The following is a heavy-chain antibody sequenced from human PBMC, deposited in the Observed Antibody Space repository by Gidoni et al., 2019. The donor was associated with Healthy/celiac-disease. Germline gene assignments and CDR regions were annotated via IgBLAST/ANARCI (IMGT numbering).Heavy chain of an antibody. CDR3: ARATSAVYGMDV. D-gene: IGHD6-25*01. Sequence: QVQLVQSGAEVKKPGAEGKVTCKAAGGTFSSYAISWVRQAPGQGLEWMGRIIPILGIANYAQKFQGRVTITADKSTSTAYMELSSLRSEDTAVYYCARATSAVYGMDVWGQGTTVTVSS. J-gene: IGHJ6*02. CDR1: GGTFSSYA. CDR2: IIPILGIA. V-gene: IGHV1-69*04.